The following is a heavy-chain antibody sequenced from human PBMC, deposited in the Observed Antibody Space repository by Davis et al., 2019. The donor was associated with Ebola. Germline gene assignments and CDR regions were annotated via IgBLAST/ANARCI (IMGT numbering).Heavy chain of an antibody. Sequence: ASVKVSCKASGGTFSSYAISWVRQAPGQGLEWMGWISAYNGNTNYAQKLQGRVTMTTDTSASTAYMELSSLRSEDTAVYYCARVGTIFGVVDYYYYGMDVWGQGTTVTVSS. J-gene: IGHJ6*02. V-gene: IGHV1-18*01. CDR2: ISAYNGNT. D-gene: IGHD3-3*01. CDR3: ARVGTIFGVVDYYYYGMDV. CDR1: GGTFSSYA.